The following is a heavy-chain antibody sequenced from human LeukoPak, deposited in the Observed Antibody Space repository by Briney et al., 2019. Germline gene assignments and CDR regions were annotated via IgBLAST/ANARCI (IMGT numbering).Heavy chain of an antibody. V-gene: IGHV4-34*01. J-gene: IGHJ4*02. CDR2: INHSGST. CDR3: ARDSKEQWLIQ. CDR1: GGSFSGYY. D-gene: IGHD6-19*01. Sequence: ETLSLTCAVYGGSFSGYYWSWIRQPPGKGLEWIGEINHSGSTNYNPSLKSRVTISVDTSKNQFSLKLSSVTAADTAVYYCARDSKEQWLIQWGQGTLVTVSS.